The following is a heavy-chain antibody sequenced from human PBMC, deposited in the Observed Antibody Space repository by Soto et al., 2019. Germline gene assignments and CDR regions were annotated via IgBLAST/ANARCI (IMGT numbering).Heavy chain of an antibody. Sequence: EVQLLESGGGSVQPGGSLRLSCAASGFTFNTYAMTWVRQAPGKGLEWVSSISGSGDYTYYADSVKGRFTISRDNSKKTLYLQINSLRAEDTAIYYCAKVWDGGHWVSDYWGRGTLVTVSS. J-gene: IGHJ4*02. CDR2: ISGSGDYT. D-gene: IGHD7-27*01. CDR1: GFTFNTYA. V-gene: IGHV3-23*01. CDR3: AKVWDGGHWVSDY.